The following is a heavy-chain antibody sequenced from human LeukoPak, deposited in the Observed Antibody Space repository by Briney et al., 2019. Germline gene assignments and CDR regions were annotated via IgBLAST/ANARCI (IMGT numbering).Heavy chain of an antibody. Sequence: GGSLRLSCAASGFSFISYGMHWVRQAPGKGLEWVAVIWYDGSNKYYPDSVQGRFTISRDNSKNTLYLQVNSLRAEDTAVYYCARDRSMSGWYIDLWGRGTLVTVSS. CDR2: IWYDGSNK. CDR1: GFSFISYG. CDR3: ARDRSMSGWYIDL. J-gene: IGHJ2*01. V-gene: IGHV3-33*08. D-gene: IGHD2/OR15-2a*01.